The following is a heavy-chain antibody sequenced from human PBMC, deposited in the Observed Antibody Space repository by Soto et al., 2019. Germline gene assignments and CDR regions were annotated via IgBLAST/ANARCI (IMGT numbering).Heavy chain of an antibody. CDR1: GFAIRNYE. CDR2: INSGGTSK. J-gene: IGHJ4*02. CDR3: ERENSGDAFDF. Sequence: GGSLRLSCAASGFAIRNYEMNWVRQAPGKGLEWVSYINSGGTSKKYTDSVEGRFTISRDTALNSLYLQMDSLRDEDTAIYYCERENSGDAFDFWGQGILVTVSS. V-gene: IGHV3-48*03. D-gene: IGHD4-17*01.